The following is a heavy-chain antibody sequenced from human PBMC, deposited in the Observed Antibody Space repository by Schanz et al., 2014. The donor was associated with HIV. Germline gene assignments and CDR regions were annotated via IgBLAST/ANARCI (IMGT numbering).Heavy chain of an antibody. CDR1: NGSISNYY. Sequence: QVQLQESGPGLVKPSETLSLTCTVSNGSISNYYWSWLRQPPGKGLEWIGEINHSGSTNYNPSLKSRVTISVDTSKNQFSLKLSSVTAADTAVYYCARDIPRDTVTRYYGMDVWGQGTTVTVSS. CDR2: INHSGST. CDR3: ARDIPRDTVTRYYGMDV. V-gene: IGHV4-34*09. J-gene: IGHJ6*02. D-gene: IGHD4-4*01.